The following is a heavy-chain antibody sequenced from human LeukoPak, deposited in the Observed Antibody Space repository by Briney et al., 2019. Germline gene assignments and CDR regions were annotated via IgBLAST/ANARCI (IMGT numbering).Heavy chain of an antibody. D-gene: IGHD2-15*01. Sequence: GGSLRLSCSASGVPFSSYAMHWVRQAPGKGLEYVSAISDSGGSTYYANSVKGRVTISRDNSKNTLYLQMSSLRAEDTAVYFCVRGYSFGPYGMDVWGQGTTVTVSS. CDR2: ISDSGGST. J-gene: IGHJ6*02. V-gene: IGHV3-64D*09. CDR3: VRGYSFGPYGMDV. CDR1: GVPFSSYA.